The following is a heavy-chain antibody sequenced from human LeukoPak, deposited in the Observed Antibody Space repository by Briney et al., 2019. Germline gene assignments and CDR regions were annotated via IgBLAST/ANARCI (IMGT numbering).Heavy chain of an antibody. CDR2: INHSGST. CDR3: ARVVRDYYGSGSYYFRYYGMDV. Sequence: SETLSLTCAVYGGSSSGYYWSWIRQPPGKGLEWIGEINHSGSTNYNPSLKSRVTISVDTSKNQFSLKLSSVTAADTAVYYCARVVRDYYGSGSYYFRYYGMDVWGQGTTVTVSS. J-gene: IGHJ6*02. CDR1: GGSSSGYY. D-gene: IGHD3-10*01. V-gene: IGHV4-34*01.